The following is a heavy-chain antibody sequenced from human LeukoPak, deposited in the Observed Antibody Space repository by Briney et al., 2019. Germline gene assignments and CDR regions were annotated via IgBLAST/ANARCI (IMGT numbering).Heavy chain of an antibody. CDR2: VKAGNGNT. CDR1: GYTLTSYV. CDR3: ARARYETRIWPKSRYDYYHYMDV. V-gene: IGHV1-3*03. J-gene: IGHJ6*03. Sequence: ASVKLSCKAAGYTLTSYVIHWGCHAPGQRLEWMWWVKAGNGNTKYSQEFQDRVTITRDTSASTAYMELSSLRSEDMAVYYCARARYETRIWPKSRYDYYHYMDVWGKGTTVTVSS. D-gene: IGHD3-3*01.